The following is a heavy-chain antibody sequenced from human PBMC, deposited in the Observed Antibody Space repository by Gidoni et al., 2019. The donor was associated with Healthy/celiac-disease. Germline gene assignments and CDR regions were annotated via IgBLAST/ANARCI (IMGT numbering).Heavy chain of an antibody. CDR3: ARRSIAACQLYDYGMDV. D-gene: IGHD6-6*01. Sequence: EVQLVESGGGLVKPGGSLRLSCAASGFTFSSYSMNWVRQAPGKGLEWVSSISSSSSYIYYADSVKGRFTISRDNAKNSLYLQMNSLRAEDTAVYYCARRSIAACQLYDYGMDVWGQGTTVTVSS. CDR1: GFTFSSYS. V-gene: IGHV3-21*01. CDR2: ISSSSSYI. J-gene: IGHJ6*02.